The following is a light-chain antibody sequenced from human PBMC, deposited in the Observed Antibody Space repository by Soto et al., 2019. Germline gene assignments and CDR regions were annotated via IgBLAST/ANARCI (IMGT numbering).Light chain of an antibody. CDR3: QQYDDWLRLT. Sequence: EVVMTQFPATLSVSPGERATLSCRASQSVNIYLAWYQQKPGQAPRLLIFGATYRATGIPARFSGRGSGTEFNLTISSLQSEDFGVYFCQQYDDWLRLTFGGGTKVEIK. V-gene: IGKV3D-15*01. CDR2: GAT. CDR1: QSVNIY. J-gene: IGKJ4*01.